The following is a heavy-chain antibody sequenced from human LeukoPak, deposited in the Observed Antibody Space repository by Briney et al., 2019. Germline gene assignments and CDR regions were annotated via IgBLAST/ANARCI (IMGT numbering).Heavy chain of an antibody. CDR1: GFTFNNYA. Sequence: GGSLRLSCAASGFTFNNYAMNWVRQAPGKGLEWVSYISSSSTTIYYADSVKGRFTISRDNSKNTLYLQMNSLRAEDTAVYYCARDMVDGSKSRAGYFDYWGQGTLVTVSS. J-gene: IGHJ4*02. CDR3: ARDMVDGSKSRAGYFDY. CDR2: ISSSSTTI. D-gene: IGHD3-10*01. V-gene: IGHV3-48*01.